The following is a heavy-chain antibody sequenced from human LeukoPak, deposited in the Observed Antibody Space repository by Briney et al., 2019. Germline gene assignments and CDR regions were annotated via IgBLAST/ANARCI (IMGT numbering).Heavy chain of an antibody. J-gene: IGHJ4*02. CDR2: IYHSGST. Sequence: SETLSLTCAVSGYSISSGYYWGWIRQPPGKGLEWIGNIYHSGSTYYNPSLKSRVTISVDTSKNQFSLKLSSVPAADTAVYYCARGGASYSSGWCPGYWGQGTLVTVSS. CDR1: GYSISSGYY. D-gene: IGHD6-19*01. V-gene: IGHV4-38-2*01. CDR3: ARGGASYSSGWCPGY.